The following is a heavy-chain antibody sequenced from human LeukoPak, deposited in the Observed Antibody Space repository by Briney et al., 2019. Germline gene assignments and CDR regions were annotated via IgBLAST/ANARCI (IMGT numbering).Heavy chain of an antibody. V-gene: IGHV1-69*05. CDR2: IITIFGTA. CDR1: AGTFSSYA. D-gene: IGHD1-26*01. J-gene: IGHJ4*02. Sequence: ASSVKVSCQVSAGTFSSYAISWVRQAPGQELEWMGGIITIFGTANYVQKFQGRVTITTDESTSTAYMELSSLRSEDTAVYYCARTVHRPAFVWEPLGYFDYWGQGTLVTVSS. CDR3: ARTVHRPAFVWEPLGYFDY.